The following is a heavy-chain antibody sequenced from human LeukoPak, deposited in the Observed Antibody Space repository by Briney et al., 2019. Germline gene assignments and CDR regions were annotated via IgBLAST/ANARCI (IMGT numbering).Heavy chain of an antibody. CDR1: GYSFTSYW. CDR3: ARLRGVTTSSGNYFDY. Sequence: GESLKISCKGSGYSFTSYWIGWVRQMPGKGLEWMGIIYPGDSDTRYSPSFQSQVTISADKSISTAYLQWSSLKASDTAMYYCARLRGVTTSSGNYFDYWGQGTLVTVSS. J-gene: IGHJ4*02. V-gene: IGHV5-51*01. CDR2: IYPGDSDT. D-gene: IGHD4-17*01.